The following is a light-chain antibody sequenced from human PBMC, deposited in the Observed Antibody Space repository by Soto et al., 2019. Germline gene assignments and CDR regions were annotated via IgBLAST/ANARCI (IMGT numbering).Light chain of an antibody. CDR3: QTWGTGIRGV. CDR1: SGHSSYA. Sequence: QLVLTQSPSASASLGASVKLTCTLSSGHSSYAIAWHQQQPEKGPRYLMKLNSDGSHSKGDGIPDRFSGSSSGAERYLTISSLQSEDEADYYCQTWGTGIRGVFGGGTKGPS. V-gene: IGLV4-69*01. J-gene: IGLJ3*02. CDR2: LNSDGSH.